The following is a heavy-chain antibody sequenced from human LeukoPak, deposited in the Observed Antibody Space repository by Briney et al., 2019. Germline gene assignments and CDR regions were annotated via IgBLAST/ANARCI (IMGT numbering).Heavy chain of an antibody. J-gene: IGHJ4*02. Sequence: SETLSLTCAVSGYSVSSGYYWGWIRQPPGKGLEWIGSIYHSGSTYYNPSLKSRVTISVDTSKNQFSLKLSSVTAADTVVYYCARDWYSSGWYCDYWGQGTLVTVSS. CDR1: GYSVSSGYY. V-gene: IGHV4-38-2*02. CDR2: IYHSGST. CDR3: ARDWYSSGWYCDY. D-gene: IGHD6-19*01.